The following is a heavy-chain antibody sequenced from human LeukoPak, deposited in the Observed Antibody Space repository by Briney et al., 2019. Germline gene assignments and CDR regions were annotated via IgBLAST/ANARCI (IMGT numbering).Heavy chain of an antibody. V-gene: IGHV3-9*01. CDR2: ISWNSGSI. CDR3: AKDMTPGIVGATNY. Sequence: GGSLRLSCAASGFTFDDYDMHWVRQAPGKGLEWVSGISWNSGSIGYADSVKGRFTISRDNAKNSLYLQMNSLRAEDTALYYCAKDMTPGIVGATNYWGQGTLVTVSS. CDR1: GFTFDDYD. D-gene: IGHD1-26*01. J-gene: IGHJ4*02.